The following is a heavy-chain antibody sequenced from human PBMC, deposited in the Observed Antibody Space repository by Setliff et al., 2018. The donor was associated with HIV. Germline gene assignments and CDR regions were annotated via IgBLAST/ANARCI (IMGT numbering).Heavy chain of an antibody. CDR1: GYTFTNYG. V-gene: IGHV1-18*01. Sequence: ASVKVSCKTSGYTFTNYGVIWVRQAPGQGLQYMGWISAWNFKKEYAQNLQGRVTLTVDTSTNTAYMDLTNLKSDDTAVYYCARWGPMDLWSDCWGQGTRVTGSS. J-gene: IGHJ5*01. CDR2: ISAWNFKK. D-gene: IGHD3-16*01. CDR3: ARWGPMDLWSDC.